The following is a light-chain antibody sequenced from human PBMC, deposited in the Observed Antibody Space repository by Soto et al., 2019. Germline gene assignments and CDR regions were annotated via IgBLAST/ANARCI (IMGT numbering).Light chain of an antibody. CDR3: QQSHSSPLS. V-gene: IGKV1-33*01. J-gene: IGKJ4*01. CDR2: DAS. CDR1: HDIRDH. Sequence: IQMTQSPAALSASVVGRFTRTCQASHDIRDHLNWYQQKPGKPPKLLIYDASNLQTGVPSRFSGSGSGTDFALTISSLQPEDSAVYYCQQSHSSPLSFGGGTKVDIK.